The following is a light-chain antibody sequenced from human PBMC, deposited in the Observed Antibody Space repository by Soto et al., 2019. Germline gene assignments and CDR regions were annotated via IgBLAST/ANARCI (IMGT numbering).Light chain of an antibody. CDR3: QQYGSPAWT. J-gene: IGKJ1*01. CDR2: GAS. Sequence: ELVLTQSPGTLSLSPGGRGSGSCGFSQRGSSRYLAWYPQTPVQATRRLADGASSRATRIPDRFSGSGSGTDFTRTIIRLEPEDSAVYECQQYGSPAWTVGQGTKVHIK. CDR1: QRGSSRY. V-gene: IGKV3-20*01.